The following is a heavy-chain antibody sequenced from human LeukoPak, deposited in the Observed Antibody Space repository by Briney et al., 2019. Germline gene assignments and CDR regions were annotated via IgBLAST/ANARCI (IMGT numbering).Heavy chain of an antibody. D-gene: IGHD1-26*01. J-gene: IGHJ6*03. CDR2: IKQDGSEK. Sequence: GGSLRLSCAASGFTFSSYWMSWVRQAPGKGLEWVANIKQDGSEKYYVDSVKGRFTISRDNAKNSLYLQMNSLRAEDTAVYYCARWGATAPISYYYYMDVWGKGTTVTVSS. CDR1: GFTFSSYW. V-gene: IGHV3-7*01. CDR3: ARWGATAPISYYYYMDV.